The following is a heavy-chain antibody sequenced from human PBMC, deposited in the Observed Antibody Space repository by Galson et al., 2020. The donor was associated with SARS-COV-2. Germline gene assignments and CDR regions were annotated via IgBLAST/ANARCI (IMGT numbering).Heavy chain of an antibody. J-gene: IGHJ2*01. CDR1: GVTFSSYA. CDR3: AKGAAARPDWYFDL. Sequence: GESLKISCAASGVTFSSYAMSWVRQAPGKRLEWVSAFSGGGGGTYYADSVKGRFTISRDNSKNTLYLPMNSLRAGDTAVYYCAKGAAARPDWYFDLWGRGTLVTVSS. D-gene: IGHD6-25*01. CDR2: FSGGGGGT. V-gene: IGHV3-23*01.